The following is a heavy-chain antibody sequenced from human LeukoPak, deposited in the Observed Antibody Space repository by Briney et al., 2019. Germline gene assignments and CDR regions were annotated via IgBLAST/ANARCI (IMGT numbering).Heavy chain of an antibody. CDR1: GYTFAGYY. V-gene: IGHV1-2*02. CDR3: AVERGVVVIGTY. D-gene: IGHD2-21*01. J-gene: IGHJ4*02. CDR2: INPNSGGT. Sequence: ASVKGSCKASGYTFAGYYMHWVRPAPGQGPEWMGWINPNSGGTNYAQKFQGRVTMTRDTSISTAYVELSRLRSDDTAVYYCAVERGVVVIGTYWGQGTLVTVSS.